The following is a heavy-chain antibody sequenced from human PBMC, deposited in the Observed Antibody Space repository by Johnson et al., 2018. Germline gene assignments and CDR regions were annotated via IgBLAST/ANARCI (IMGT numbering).Heavy chain of an antibody. CDR1: GFTFSSYA. Sequence: QVQLVQSGGRVVQPGRSLRLSCSASGFTFSSYAMHWVRQAPGKGLEWVAVISDDGSNKFYAESVKGRFTISRDNSKYTVYLQMHSLKAEDTAVFYCARAQGGDYLAEYCQHWGQGTLVTVSS. V-gene: IGHV3-30-3*01. D-gene: IGHD4-17*01. CDR2: ISDDGSNK. CDR3: ARAQGGDYLAEYCQH. J-gene: IGHJ1*01.